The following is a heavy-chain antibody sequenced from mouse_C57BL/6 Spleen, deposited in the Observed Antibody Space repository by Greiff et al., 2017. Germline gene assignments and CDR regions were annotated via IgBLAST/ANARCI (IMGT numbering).Heavy chain of an antibody. CDR3: ARPLDYYGSSDGFDY. CDR1: GYTFTSYW. CDR2: IYPSDSET. Sequence: VQLQQPGAELVRPGSSVKLSCKASGYTFTSYWMDWVKQRPGQGLEWIGNIYPSDSETHYNQKFKDKATLTVDKSSSTAYMQLSSLTSEDSAVYDCARPLDYYGSSDGFDYWGQGTTLTVSS. V-gene: IGHV1-61*01. J-gene: IGHJ2*01. D-gene: IGHD1-1*01.